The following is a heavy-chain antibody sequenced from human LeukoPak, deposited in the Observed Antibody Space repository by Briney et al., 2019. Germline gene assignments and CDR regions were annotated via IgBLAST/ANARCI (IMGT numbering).Heavy chain of an antibody. V-gene: IGHV1-18*01. CDR3: ARDHCSRTSCYYYYYYGMDV. CDR1: GYTFTSYG. CDR2: ISAYNGNT. Sequence: ASVKVSCKASGYTFTSYGISWVRQAPGQGLEWMGWISAYNGNTNYAQKLQGRVTMTTDTSTSTAYMELRSLRSDDTAVYYCARDHCSRTSCYYYYYYGMDVWGQGTTVTVSS. J-gene: IGHJ6*02. D-gene: IGHD2-2*01.